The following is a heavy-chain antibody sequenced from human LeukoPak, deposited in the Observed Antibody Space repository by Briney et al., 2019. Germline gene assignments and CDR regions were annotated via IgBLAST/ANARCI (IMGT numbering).Heavy chain of an antibody. CDR3: ARYGSGTYPRFDY. D-gene: IGHD3-10*01. J-gene: IGHJ4*02. V-gene: IGHV4-59*08. CDR1: GGSIRGYY. CDR2: IYYSGST. Sequence: SETLSLTCTVSGGSIRGYYWSWIRQPPGKGLEWIGYIYYSGSTNYNTSLQSRVTISVDTSKNQFSLNLTSVTAADTAVYYCARYGSGTYPRFDYWGQGILVTVSS.